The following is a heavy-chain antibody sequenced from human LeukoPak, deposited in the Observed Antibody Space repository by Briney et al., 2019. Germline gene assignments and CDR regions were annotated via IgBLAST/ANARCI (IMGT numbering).Heavy chain of an antibody. CDR2: IRSKPYGGTT. D-gene: IGHD3-10*01. Sequence: GGSLRLSCTGSGLTFGDYALTWVRQAPGKGLEWVGFIRSKPYGGTTEYAASVTGRFTISRDDSKSIAYPQMNSLKTEDSAVYYCSRSDYYGSGSYHQYYYGMDVWGQGTTVTVSS. J-gene: IGHJ6*02. V-gene: IGHV3-49*04. CDR1: GLTFGDYA. CDR3: SRSDYYGSGSYHQYYYGMDV.